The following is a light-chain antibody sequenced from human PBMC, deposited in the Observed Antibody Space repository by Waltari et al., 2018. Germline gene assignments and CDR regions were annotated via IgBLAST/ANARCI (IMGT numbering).Light chain of an antibody. Sequence: QSVLTQPPPASGTPGQRVTISCSGSSPHIGTNYIYWYQQLPGTAPKLLICRNDQRPSGVPDRFSASKSGTSASLAISGLRSEDEADYYCASWGDGLSGPSVVFGGGTKLTVL. CDR3: ASWGDGLSGPSVV. V-gene: IGLV1-47*01. CDR2: RND. CDR1: SPHIGTNY. J-gene: IGLJ2*01.